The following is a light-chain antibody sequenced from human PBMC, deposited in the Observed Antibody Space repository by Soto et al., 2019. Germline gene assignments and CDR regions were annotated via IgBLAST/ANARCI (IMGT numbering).Light chain of an antibody. V-gene: IGKV1-12*01. CDR3: QQGHTCPLT. J-gene: IGKJ4*01. CDR1: QDIGDC. Sequence: DIQMTQSPSSVPASVGDRVTITCRASQDIGDCLAWHQQKPGKAPERLMYSATTLHSGVPSRFSGSGSGTEFTLTINSPQPEAFATYYCQQGHTCPLTVGGGTKVEIK. CDR2: SAT.